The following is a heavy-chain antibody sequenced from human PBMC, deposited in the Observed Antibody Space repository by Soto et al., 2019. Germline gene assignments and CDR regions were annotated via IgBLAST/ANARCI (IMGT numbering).Heavy chain of an antibody. J-gene: IGHJ5*02. D-gene: IGHD4-4*01. CDR3: ARTLWLQYLNWFDP. CDR1: GGSFSGYY. V-gene: IGHV4-34*01. CDR2: INHSGST. Sequence: SETLSLTCAVYGGSFSGYYWSWIRQPPGKGLEWIGEINHSGSTNYNPSLKSRVTISVDTSKNQFSLKLSSVTAADTAVYYCARTLWLQYLNWFDPWGQGTLVTLSS.